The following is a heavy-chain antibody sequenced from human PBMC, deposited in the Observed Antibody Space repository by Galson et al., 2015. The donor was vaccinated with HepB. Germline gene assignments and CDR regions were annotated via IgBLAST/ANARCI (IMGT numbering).Heavy chain of an antibody. CDR3: ARGSRLPAN. V-gene: IGHV4-30-2*01. CDR1: GGSISSGGYS. Sequence: TLSLTCAVSGGSISSGGYSWSWIRQPSGKGLEWIGYIYNSGTTYSNPSLKSRVTISVDRSKNQFSLKLSSVTAADTAVYYCARGSRLPANWGQGTLVTVSS. D-gene: IGHD2-2*01. CDR2: IYNSGTT. J-gene: IGHJ4*02.